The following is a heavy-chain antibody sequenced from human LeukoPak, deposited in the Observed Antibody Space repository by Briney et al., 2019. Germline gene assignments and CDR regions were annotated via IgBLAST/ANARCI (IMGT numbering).Heavy chain of an antibody. CDR3: AKDQRWESPHYLDS. CDR1: GNYW. Sequence: PGGSLRLSCAASGNYWMHWVRQAPGKGLVWVSHINSDGSWTSYADSVKGRFTISKDNAKNTLYVQMNSLRDEDTALYYCAKDQRWESPHYLDSWGQGTLVTVSS. V-gene: IGHV3-74*01. D-gene: IGHD1-26*01. CDR2: INSDGSWT. J-gene: IGHJ4*02.